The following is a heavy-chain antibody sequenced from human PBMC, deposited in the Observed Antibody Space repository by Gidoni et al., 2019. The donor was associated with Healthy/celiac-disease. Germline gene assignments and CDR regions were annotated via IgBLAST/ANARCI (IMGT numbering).Heavy chain of an antibody. V-gene: IGHV1-24*01. CDR3: ATRGSGWLFHWHYFDY. J-gene: IGHJ4*02. D-gene: IGHD6-19*01. CDR1: GYTLTELS. Sequence: QVQLVQSGAEVKKPGASVQVPCKGSGYTLTELSMHWVRQAPGKGLEWMGGFDPEDGETIYAQKFQGRVTMTEDTSTDTAYMELSSLRSEDTAVYYCATRGSGWLFHWHYFDYWGQGTLVTVSS. CDR2: FDPEDGET.